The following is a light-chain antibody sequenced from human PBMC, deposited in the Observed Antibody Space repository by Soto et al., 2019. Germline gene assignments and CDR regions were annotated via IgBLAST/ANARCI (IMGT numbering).Light chain of an antibody. CDR3: AAWDDSLIGPV. Sequence: QSVLTQPPSASGTPGQRVTISCSGSSSNIGSHTVSWYQQLPGTAPKLLIYSDNQRPSEVPDRFSGSKSGTSASLAISGLHSDDAADYYCAAWDDSLIGPVFGGGAKRTVL. J-gene: IGLJ3*02. CDR1: SSNIGSHT. V-gene: IGLV1-44*01. CDR2: SDN.